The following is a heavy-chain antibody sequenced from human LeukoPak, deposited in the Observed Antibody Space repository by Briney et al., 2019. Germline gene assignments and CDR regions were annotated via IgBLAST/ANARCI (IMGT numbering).Heavy chain of an antibody. V-gene: IGHV3-53*01. CDR3: ARDRRGAVTATSDSYYFDY. D-gene: IGHD2-21*02. CDR1: GFTVSSNF. J-gene: IGHJ4*02. Sequence: GGSLRLSCAVSGFTVSSNFMNWVRQAPGKGLEWVSLIYSSGTTLYADSVKGRFTISRDISKNTLYLQMNSLRAEDTAVYYCARDRRGAVTATSDSYYFDYWGQGTLVTVSS. CDR2: IYSSGTT.